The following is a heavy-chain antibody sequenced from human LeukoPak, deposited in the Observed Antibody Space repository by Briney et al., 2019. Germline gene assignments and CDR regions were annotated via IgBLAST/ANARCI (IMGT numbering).Heavy chain of an antibody. J-gene: IGHJ4*02. CDR3: ASDTYYYESSGYHSWGY. Sequence: GASVKVSCKASGGTFSSYAISWVRQAPGQGLEWMGRIIPILGIANYAQKFQGRVTITADKSTSTAYMELSSLRSEDTAVYYCASDTYYYESSGYHSWGYWGQGTLVTVSS. CDR2: IIPILGIA. V-gene: IGHV1-69*04. D-gene: IGHD3-22*01. CDR1: GGTFSSYA.